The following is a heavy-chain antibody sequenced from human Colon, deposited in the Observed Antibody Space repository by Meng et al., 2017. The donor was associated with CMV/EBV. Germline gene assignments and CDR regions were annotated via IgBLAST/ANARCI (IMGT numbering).Heavy chain of an antibody. Sequence: GESLKISCVASEFSFSNYKMNWVRQAPGKGLEWVSSIGGGGVNAYYTEAVKGRFTISRDNSRNTLYLELSSLRADDTAVYYCAKGADYLNFWSGYAYWGQGTLVTVSS. V-gene: IGHV3-23*01. CDR1: EFSFSNYK. D-gene: IGHD3-3*01. J-gene: IGHJ4*02. CDR2: IGGGGVNA. CDR3: AKGADYLNFWSGYAY.